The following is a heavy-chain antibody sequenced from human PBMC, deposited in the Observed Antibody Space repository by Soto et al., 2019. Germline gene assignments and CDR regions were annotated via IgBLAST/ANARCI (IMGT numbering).Heavy chain of an antibody. CDR3: ARRIKGAKTFDY. CDR2: IYYRGST. V-gene: IGHV4-39*01. Sequence: SETLSLTCTVSDGSISSSSYYWGWIRQPPGKGLEWIGTIYYRGSTYYSPSLKNRVTISVDMSKNQFSLKLSSVTASDTAVYYCARRIKGAKTFDYWGQGTLVTVSS. CDR1: DGSISSSSYY. J-gene: IGHJ4*02. D-gene: IGHD1-26*01.